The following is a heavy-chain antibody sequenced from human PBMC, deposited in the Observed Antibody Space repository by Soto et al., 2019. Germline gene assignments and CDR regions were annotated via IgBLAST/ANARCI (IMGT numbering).Heavy chain of an antibody. J-gene: IGHJ4*02. Sequence: ETLSLTCTVSGGSISSYYWSWIRQPPGKGLEWIGYIYYSGSTNYNPSLKSRVTISVDTSKNQFSLKLSSVTAADTAVYYCARRVAAAGLDYWGQGTLVT. D-gene: IGHD6-13*01. CDR3: ARRVAAAGLDY. CDR2: IYYSGST. V-gene: IGHV4-59*08. CDR1: GGSISSYY.